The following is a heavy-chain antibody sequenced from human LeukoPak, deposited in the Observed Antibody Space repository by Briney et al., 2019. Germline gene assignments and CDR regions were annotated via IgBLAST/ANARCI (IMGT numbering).Heavy chain of an antibody. CDR1: GFTVSSNY. Sequence: SGGSLRLSCAASGFTVSSNYMGWVRQAPGKGLEWVSVIYSGGSTYYADSVKGRFTISRDNSKNTLYLQMNSLRAEDTAVYYCASDSGSYYNYYYMDVWGKGTTVTVSS. CDR3: ASDSGSYYNYYYMDV. D-gene: IGHD1-26*01. CDR2: IYSGGST. V-gene: IGHV3-66*02. J-gene: IGHJ6*03.